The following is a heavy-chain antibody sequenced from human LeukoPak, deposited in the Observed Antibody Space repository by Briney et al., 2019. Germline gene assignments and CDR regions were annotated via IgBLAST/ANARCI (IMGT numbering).Heavy chain of an antibody. D-gene: IGHD2-15*01. J-gene: IGHJ4*02. CDR2: ISAYNGNT. CDR1: GYTFSSYG. CDR3: ARDDLDCSGGTCYPDDY. V-gene: IGHV1-18*01. Sequence: ASVKVSCKASGYTFSSYGISWVRQAPGQGLEWMGWISAYNGNTNYAQKLQGRVTMTTGTSTSTAYMELRSLRSDDTAMYYCARDDLDCSGGTCYPDDYWGQGTLVTVSS.